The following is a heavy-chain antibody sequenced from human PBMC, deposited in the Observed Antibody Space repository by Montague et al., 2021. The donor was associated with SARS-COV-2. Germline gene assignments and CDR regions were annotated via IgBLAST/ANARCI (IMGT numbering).Heavy chain of an antibody. CDR1: GRSISSSSYF. CDR3: ARKTSRGLTIFGVVTASYCFDY. V-gene: IGHV4-39*01. CDR2: IYYSGST. J-gene: IGHJ4*02. Sequence: SETLSLTCTVSGRSISSSSYFWGWIRQPPGKGLEWIGSIYYSGSTYYNPSLKSRVTISVDTSKNQFSLKLSSVTAAGTAVFYCARKTSRGLTIFGVVTASYCFDYWGQGTLVTVSS. D-gene: IGHD3-3*01.